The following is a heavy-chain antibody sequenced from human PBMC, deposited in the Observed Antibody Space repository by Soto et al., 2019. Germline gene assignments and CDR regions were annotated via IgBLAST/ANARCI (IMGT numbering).Heavy chain of an antibody. CDR1: GDSISSYY. J-gene: IGHJ6*03. D-gene: IGHD4-17*01. CDR2: IYYSGST. CDR3: ASCPTVTAPYYYMDV. V-gene: IGHV4-59*01. Sequence: SETLSLTCTVSGDSISSYYWSWIRQPPGKGLEWIGYIYYSGSTNYNPSLKSRVTISVDTSKNQFSLKLSSVTAADTAVYYCASCPTVTAPYYYMDVWGKGTTVTVSS.